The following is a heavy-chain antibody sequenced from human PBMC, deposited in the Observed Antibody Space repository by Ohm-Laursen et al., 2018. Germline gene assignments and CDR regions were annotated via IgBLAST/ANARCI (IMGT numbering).Heavy chain of an antibody. CDR3: ARDATAGGTLG. J-gene: IGHJ4*02. Sequence: SLRLSCAASGFTFDDYAMHWVRQAPGKGLEWVSSISGDVNYIYYADSVKGRFTISRENAKSSLYLQMHSLRGDDTAVYYCARDATAGGTLGWGQGTLVTVSS. CDR1: GFTFDDYA. V-gene: IGHV3-21*01. D-gene: IGHD6-13*01. CDR2: ISGDVNYI.